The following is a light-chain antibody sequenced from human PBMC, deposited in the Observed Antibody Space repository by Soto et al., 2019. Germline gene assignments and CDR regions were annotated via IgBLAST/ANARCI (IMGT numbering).Light chain of an antibody. V-gene: IGLV2-14*01. CDR3: SSYTSSSTRV. Sequence: QSALTQPASVSGSPGQSLTISCTGTSSDVGGYNYVSWYQQHPGKAPKLMIYEVSNRPSGVSNRFSGSKAGNTASLTISGLQADDEADYYCSSYTSSSTRVFGGGTKLTVL. CDR1: SSDVGGYNY. J-gene: IGLJ2*01. CDR2: EVS.